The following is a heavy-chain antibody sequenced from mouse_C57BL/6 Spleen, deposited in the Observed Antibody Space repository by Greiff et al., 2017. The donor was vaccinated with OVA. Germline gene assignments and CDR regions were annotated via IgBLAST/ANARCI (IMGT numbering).Heavy chain of an antibody. Sequence: QVQLQQPGAELVRPGSSVKLSCKASGYTFTSYWMHWVKQRPIQGLEWIGNIDPSDSETNYNQKFKDKATLTVDKSSSTAYMQRSSLTSEDSACYYCARLGTAQAHGAMDYWGQGTSVTVSS. V-gene: IGHV1-52*01. CDR3: ARLGTAQAHGAMDY. D-gene: IGHD3-2*02. J-gene: IGHJ4*01. CDR1: GYTFTSYW. CDR2: IDPSDSET.